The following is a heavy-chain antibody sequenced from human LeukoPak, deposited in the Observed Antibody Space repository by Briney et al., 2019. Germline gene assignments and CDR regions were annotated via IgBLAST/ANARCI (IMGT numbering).Heavy chain of an antibody. J-gene: IGHJ6*02. V-gene: IGHV5-51*01. CDR2: IYPGDSDT. CDR1: GYSFTSYW. Sequence: GESLKISCKGSGYSFTSYWIGWVRQMPGKGLEWMGIIYPGDSDTRYSPSFQGQVTISADKSISTAYLQWSSLKASDTAKYYCARHEEVGIAAAGTSLPIVYYYYGMDVWGQGTTVTVSS. D-gene: IGHD6-13*01. CDR3: ARHEEVGIAAAGTSLPIVYYYYGMDV.